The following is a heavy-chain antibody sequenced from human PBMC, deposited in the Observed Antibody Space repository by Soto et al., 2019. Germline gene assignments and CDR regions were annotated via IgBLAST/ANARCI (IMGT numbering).Heavy chain of an antibody. Sequence: SETLSLTCTVSGVSISNSSYYWGWIRRPPGRGLEWIGTIYYSGITYYNPSLKSRVTISVDTSKNQFSLKLTSVTAADTAVYYCPKHGSNWGQGHLVTVSS. J-gene: IGHJ4*02. V-gene: IGHV4-39*01. CDR1: GVSISNSSYY. CDR2: IYYSGIT. CDR3: PKHGSN.